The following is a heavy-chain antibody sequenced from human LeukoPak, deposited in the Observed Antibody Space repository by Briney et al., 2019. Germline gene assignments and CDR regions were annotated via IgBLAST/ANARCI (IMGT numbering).Heavy chain of an antibody. CDR3: ARYWDLGAGVWTHKYFDY. CDR1: GGTVSNYI. J-gene: IGHJ4*02. V-gene: IGHV1-69*05. D-gene: IGHD3-3*01. Sequence: SVKVSCKTSGGTVSNYILSWVRQAPGQGLEWMGGIIPVFGTANYAQKFQGRVTMTTDTSTSTAYMELRDLRSDDTAVYYCARYWDLGAGVWTHKYFDYWGQGTLVTVSS. CDR2: IIPVFGTA.